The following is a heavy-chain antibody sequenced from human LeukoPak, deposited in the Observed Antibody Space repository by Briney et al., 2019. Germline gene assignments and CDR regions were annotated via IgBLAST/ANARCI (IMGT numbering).Heavy chain of an antibody. Sequence: ASVKVSCKAPGYTFTDYYMHWVRQAPGQGLEWMGYIYPKSGDTNYEKKFQGRVTMTRDTSMNTVYMELTRLRSDDTAVYYCARDEAADGTNALDIWGQGTMVTVSS. J-gene: IGHJ3*02. CDR2: IYPKSGDT. D-gene: IGHD6-13*01. V-gene: IGHV1-2*02. CDR1: GYTFTDYY. CDR3: ARDEAADGTNALDI.